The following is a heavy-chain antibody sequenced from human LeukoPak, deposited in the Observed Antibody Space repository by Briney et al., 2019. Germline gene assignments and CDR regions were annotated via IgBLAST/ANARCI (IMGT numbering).Heavy chain of an antibody. J-gene: IGHJ4*02. CDR3: ARARQYSYGSRTLYYFDY. V-gene: IGHV4-34*01. D-gene: IGHD5-18*01. CDR1: GGSFSGYY. Sequence: PSETLSLTCAVYGGSFSGYYWSWIRQPPGKGLEWIGEINHSGSTNYNPSLKSRVTISVDTSKNQFSLKLSSVTAADTAVYYCARARQYSYGSRTLYYFDYWGQGTLVTVSS. CDR2: INHSGST.